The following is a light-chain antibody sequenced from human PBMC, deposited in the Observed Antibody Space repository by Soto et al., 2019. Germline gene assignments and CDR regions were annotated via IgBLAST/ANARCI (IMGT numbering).Light chain of an antibody. CDR3: QSYDSSLSIYV. V-gene: IGLV1-40*01. J-gene: IGLJ1*01. CDR1: RSNIGAAYD. CDR2: GNS. Sequence: QSVLTQPPSVSGATGQRVTISCTGSRSNIGAAYDAHWYQHLPGAAPKLLIYGNSNRPSGVPDRFSGSKSGTSASLAITGLQAEDEADYYCQSYDSSLSIYVFGSGTKVTVL.